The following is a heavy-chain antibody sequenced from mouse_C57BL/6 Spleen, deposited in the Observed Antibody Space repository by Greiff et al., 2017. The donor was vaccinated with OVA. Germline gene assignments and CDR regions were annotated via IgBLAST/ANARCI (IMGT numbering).Heavy chain of an antibody. CDR1: GYTFTDYY. J-gene: IGHJ4*01. CDR2: INPNNGGT. Sequence: EVQLQQSGPELVKPGASVKISCKASGYTFTDYYMNWVKQSHGKSLEWIGDINPNNGGTSYNQKFKGKATLTVDKSSSTAYMELRSLTSEDSAVYYCARVGLLDDYPYWSMDDWGQGTSVTVSS. D-gene: IGHD2-4*01. CDR3: ARVGLLDDYPYWSMDD. V-gene: IGHV1-26*01.